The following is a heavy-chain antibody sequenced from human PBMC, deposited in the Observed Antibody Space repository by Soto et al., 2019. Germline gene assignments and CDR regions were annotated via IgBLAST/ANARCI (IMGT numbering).Heavy chain of an antibody. Sequence: SETLSLTCTVSGGSISSGDYYWSWIRQPPGKGLEWIGYIYYSGSTYYNPSLKSRVTISVDTSKNQFSLKLSSVTAADTAVYYCARERGDYGDYTDYWGQGTLVTVSS. CDR2: IYYSGST. CDR3: ARERGDYGDYTDY. D-gene: IGHD4-17*01. J-gene: IGHJ4*02. V-gene: IGHV4-30-4*01. CDR1: GGSISSGDYY.